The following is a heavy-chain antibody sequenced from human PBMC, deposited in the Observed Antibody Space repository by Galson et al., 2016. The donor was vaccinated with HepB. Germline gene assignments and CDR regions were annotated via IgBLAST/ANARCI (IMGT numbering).Heavy chain of an antibody. CDR3: ARVGSYGRQFDL. Sequence: SLRLSCAASGFTFSSYDMHWVRQAPGKGLEWVAIIWDDGSKEYYVDSVKGRFTFSRDNSNNTVHLQMNSLRVEDTAVYYCARVGSYGRQFDLWGQGTLVTVSS. CDR2: IWDDGSKE. CDR1: GFTFSSYD. J-gene: IGHJ4*02. D-gene: IGHD3-16*01. V-gene: IGHV3-33*01.